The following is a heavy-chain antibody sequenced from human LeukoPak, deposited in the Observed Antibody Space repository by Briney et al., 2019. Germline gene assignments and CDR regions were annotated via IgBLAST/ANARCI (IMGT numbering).Heavy chain of an antibody. CDR3: AREIAVLHFPYYYGMDV. Sequence: PPETLSLTCTVSGGSVSSGSYYWSWIRQPPGKGLEWIGYIYYSGSTNYNPSLKSRVTISVDTSKNQFSLKLSSVTAADTAVYYCAREIAVLHFPYYYGMDVWGQGTTVTVSS. D-gene: IGHD2/OR15-2a*01. V-gene: IGHV4-61*01. CDR1: GGSVSSGSYY. CDR2: IYYSGST. J-gene: IGHJ6*02.